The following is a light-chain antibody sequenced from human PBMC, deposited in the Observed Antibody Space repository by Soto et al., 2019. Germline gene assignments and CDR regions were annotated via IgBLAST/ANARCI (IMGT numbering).Light chain of an antibody. J-gene: IGLJ3*02. CDR1: SSDVGGYDY. V-gene: IGLV2-14*03. CDR2: DVS. CDR3: SSYTSSSTPVV. Sequence: QSALTQPASVSGSPGQSITISCTGTSSDVGGYDYVSWYQHHPGKAPKLMIYDVSSRPLGVSNRFSGSKSGNTASLTISGLQAEDETDYYCSSYTSSSTPVVFGGGTKLTVL.